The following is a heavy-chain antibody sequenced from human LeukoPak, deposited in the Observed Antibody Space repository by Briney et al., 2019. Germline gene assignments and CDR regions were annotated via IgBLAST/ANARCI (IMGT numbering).Heavy chain of an antibody. CDR3: ARAMTS. CDR2: IWYDGSNK. CDR1: GFTFSSYG. Sequence: GRSLGLSCAASGFTFSSYGMHWVRQAPGKGLEWVAVIWYDGSNKYYADSVKGRFTISRDNAKNSLYLQMNSLRAEDTAVYYCARAMTSWGQGTLVTVSS. V-gene: IGHV3-33*01. D-gene: IGHD4-11*01. J-gene: IGHJ4*02.